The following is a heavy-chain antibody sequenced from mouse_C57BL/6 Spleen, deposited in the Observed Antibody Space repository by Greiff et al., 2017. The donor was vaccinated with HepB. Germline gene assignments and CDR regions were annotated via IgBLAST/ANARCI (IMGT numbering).Heavy chain of an antibody. CDR3: ARDGNYRLGYFDV. CDR2: IDPNSGGT. Sequence: QVQLKQPGAELVKPGASVKLSCKASGYTFTSYWMHWVKQRPGRGLEWIGRIDPNSGGTKYNEKFKSKATLTVDKPSSTAYMQLSSLTSEDSAVYYCARDGNYRLGYFDVWGTGTTVTVSS. CDR1: GYTFTSYW. D-gene: IGHD2-1*01. V-gene: IGHV1-72*01. J-gene: IGHJ1*03.